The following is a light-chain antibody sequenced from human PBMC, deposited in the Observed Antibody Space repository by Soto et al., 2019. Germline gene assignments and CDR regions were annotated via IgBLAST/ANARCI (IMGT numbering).Light chain of an antibody. Sequence: DIQMTQSPSSLSASVADRVTITCRASQNIGRYLAWYQQQPGKAPNLLIYAASTLQSGVPSRFSGSGSGTDFTLTISSLQPDDFATYYCQQTYQPPRTFGQGTKVEIK. CDR1: QNIGRY. V-gene: IGKV1-39*01. J-gene: IGKJ2*01. CDR3: QQTYQPPRT. CDR2: AAS.